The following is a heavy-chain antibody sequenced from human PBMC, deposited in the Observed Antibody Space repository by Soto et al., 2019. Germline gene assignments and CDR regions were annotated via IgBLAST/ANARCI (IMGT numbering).Heavy chain of an antibody. CDR2: INHSGST. D-gene: IGHD3-16*01. CDR3: ASSPFGQLDY. J-gene: IGHJ4*02. Sequence: SETLSLTCDVYGGSFSGYYWSWIRQPPGKGLEWIGEINHSGSTNYNPSLKSRVTISVDTSKNQFSLKLSSVTAADTAVYYCASSPFGQLDYWGQGTLVTVSS. CDR1: GGSFSGYY. V-gene: IGHV4-34*01.